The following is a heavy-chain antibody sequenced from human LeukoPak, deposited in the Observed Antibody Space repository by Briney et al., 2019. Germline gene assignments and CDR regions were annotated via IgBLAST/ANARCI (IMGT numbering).Heavy chain of an antibody. CDR3: ARGSLLRFYYYYMDV. J-gene: IGHJ6*03. CDR1: GGTFSSYA. D-gene: IGHD2-15*01. Sequence: SVKVSCKASGGTFSSYAISWVRQAPGQGLEWMGGIIPIFGTANYAQKFQGRVTTTTDESTSTAYMELSSLGSEDTAVYYCARGSLLRFYYYYMDVWGKGTTVTVSS. V-gene: IGHV1-69*05. CDR2: IIPIFGTA.